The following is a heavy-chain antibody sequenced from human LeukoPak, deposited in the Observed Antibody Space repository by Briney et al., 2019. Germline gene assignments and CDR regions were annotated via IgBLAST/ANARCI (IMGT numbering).Heavy chain of an antibody. CDR2: IYSGGST. D-gene: IGHD6-19*01. J-gene: IGHJ4*02. V-gene: IGHV3-66*01. Sequence: GGSLRLSCAASGFTVSSNYMSWVRQAPGKGLEWVSVIYSGGSTYYADSVKGRFTISRDNSKNTLYLQMNSLRAADTAVYYCARDARGSGWPHFDYWGQGTLVTVSS. CDR1: GFTVSSNY. CDR3: ARDARGSGWPHFDY.